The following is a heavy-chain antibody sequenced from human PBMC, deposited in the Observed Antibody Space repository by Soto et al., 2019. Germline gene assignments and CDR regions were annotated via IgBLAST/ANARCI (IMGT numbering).Heavy chain of an antibody. Sequence: PSETLSLTCTVSGGSSSSSTYYWGWIRQPPGKGLEWIGSIYYSGSTYYNPSSNSRVANSVDKSKNQFSLKLGSVTAADRARYDCASSSGHYVPSWGQATLVTVSS. CDR3: ASSSGHYVPS. V-gene: IGHV4-39*01. J-gene: IGHJ5*02. D-gene: IGHD4-17*01. CDR1: GGSSSSSTYY. CDR2: IYYSGST.